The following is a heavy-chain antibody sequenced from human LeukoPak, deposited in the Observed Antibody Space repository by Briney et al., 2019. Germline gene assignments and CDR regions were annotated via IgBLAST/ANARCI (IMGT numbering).Heavy chain of an antibody. CDR2: MNPNSGNT. J-gene: IGHJ4*02. D-gene: IGHD4-17*01. CDR1: GYTFTSYD. V-gene: IGHV1-8*01. Sequence: GASVKVSCKASGYTFTSYDINWVRQATGQGLEWMGWMNPNSGNTGYAQKFQGRVTVTRNTSISTAYMELSSLRSEDTAVYYCARWTGDSTVTGFGYWGQGTLVTVSS. CDR3: ARWTGDSTVTGFGY.